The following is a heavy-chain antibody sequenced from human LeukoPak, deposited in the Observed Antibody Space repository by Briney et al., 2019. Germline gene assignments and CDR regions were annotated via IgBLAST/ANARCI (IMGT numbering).Heavy chain of an antibody. CDR3: ARGLRGIYCSSISCYDDAFDI. CDR1: GFRFSDYW. CDR2: LKFDGIEN. D-gene: IGHD2-2*01. J-gene: IGHJ3*02. Sequence: PGGSLRLSCVGSGFRFSDYWMTWVRQAPGKGLEWVATLKFDGIENYHVGSVAGRFTISRDNPKNSLYLQMNSLRAEDTAVYYCARGLRGIYCSSISCYDDAFDIWGQGTMVTVPS. V-gene: IGHV3-7*01.